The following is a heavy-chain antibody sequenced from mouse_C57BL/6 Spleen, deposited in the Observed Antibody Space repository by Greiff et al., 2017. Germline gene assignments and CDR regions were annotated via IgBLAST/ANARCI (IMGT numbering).Heavy chain of an antibody. CDR1: GYTFTSYW. V-gene: IGHV1-55*01. D-gene: IGHD2-4*01. J-gene: IGHJ3*01. Sequence: QVQLQQPGAELVKPGASVKMSCKASGYTFTSYWITWVKQRPGQGLEWIGDIYPGSGSTDYNEKFKSKATLTVDTSSSTAYMQLSSLTSEDSAVYYCARESIYYDYYGYAYWGQGTLVTVSA. CDR3: ARESIYYDYYGYAY. CDR2: IYPGSGST.